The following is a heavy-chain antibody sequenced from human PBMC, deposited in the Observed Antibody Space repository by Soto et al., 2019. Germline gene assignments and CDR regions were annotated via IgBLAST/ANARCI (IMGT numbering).Heavy chain of an antibody. D-gene: IGHD2-15*01. Sequence: ASVKVSCKASGYTFTSYAMHWVRQAPGQRLEWMGWINAGNGNTKYSQKFQGRVTMTRDTSTSTVYMELSSLRSEDTAVYYCARDVGGYCSGGSCYSGWFDPWGQGTLVTVSS. CDR1: GYTFTSYA. J-gene: IGHJ5*02. V-gene: IGHV1-3*01. CDR2: INAGNGNT. CDR3: ARDVGGYCSGGSCYSGWFDP.